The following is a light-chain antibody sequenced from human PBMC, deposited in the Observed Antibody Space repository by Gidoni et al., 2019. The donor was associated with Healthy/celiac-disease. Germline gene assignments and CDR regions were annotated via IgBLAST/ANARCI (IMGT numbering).Light chain of an antibody. CDR2: DAS. Sequence: EIVLTQSPANLSLSPGERATLSCRASQSVSSYLAWYQQKPGQAPRLLIYDASNRATGIPARFSGSGSGTDFTLTSSSLEPEDFAVYYCQQRSNWPLMCSFGQGTKLEIK. CDR1: QSVSSY. CDR3: QQRSNWPLMCS. V-gene: IGKV3-11*01. J-gene: IGKJ2*04.